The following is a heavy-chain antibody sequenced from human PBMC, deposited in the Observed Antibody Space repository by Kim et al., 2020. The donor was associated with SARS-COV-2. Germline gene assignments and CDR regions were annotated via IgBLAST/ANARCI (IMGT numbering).Heavy chain of an antibody. J-gene: IGHJ4*02. D-gene: IGHD3-3*01. Sequence: TYYNPSLKSRVTISVDTSKNQFSLKLSSVTAADTAVYYCARHKILGRFDYWGQGTLVTVSS. CDR2: T. CDR3: ARHKILGRFDY. V-gene: IGHV4-39*01.